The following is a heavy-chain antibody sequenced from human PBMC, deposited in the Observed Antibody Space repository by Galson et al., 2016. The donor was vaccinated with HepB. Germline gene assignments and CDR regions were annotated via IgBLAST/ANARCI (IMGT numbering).Heavy chain of an antibody. CDR2: IIPVSRTP. CDR3: ARGGPSNQALLFPAPLRT. J-gene: IGHJ4*02. Sequence: SVKVSCKASGGTFSNYRIDWVRQAPGQGLEWMGGIIPVSRTPNYAQKFQVRVTITADESTSSSYMEVSSLKSEDTAVYYCARGGPSNQALLFPAPLRTWGLGPLVTVSS. D-gene: IGHD2-21*02. CDR1: GGTFSNYR. V-gene: IGHV1-69*13.